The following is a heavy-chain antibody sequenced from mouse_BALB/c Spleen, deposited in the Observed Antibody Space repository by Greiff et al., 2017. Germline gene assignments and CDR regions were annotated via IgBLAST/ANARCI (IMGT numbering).Heavy chain of an antibody. CDR2: IRSKSNNYAT. CDR3: VRALTGGFAY. J-gene: IGHJ3*01. Sequence: EVKLVETGGGLVQPKGSLKLSCAASGFTFNTNAMNWVRQAPGKGLEWVARIRSKSNNYATYYADSVKDRFTISRDDSQSMLYLQMNNLKTEDTAMYYCVRALTGGFAYWGQGTLVTVSA. CDR1: GFTFNTNA. D-gene: IGHD4-1*01. V-gene: IGHV10S3*01.